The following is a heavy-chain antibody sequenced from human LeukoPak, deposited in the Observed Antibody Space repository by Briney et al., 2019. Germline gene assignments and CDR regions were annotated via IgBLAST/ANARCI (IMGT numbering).Heavy chain of an antibody. CDR3: AKDRGYSHRFDH. CDR2: ISYDGRNK. J-gene: IGHJ4*02. CDR1: GFTFSSYG. Sequence: PGGSLRLSCAASGFTFSSYGMHWVRQAPSKGLEWVAGISYDGRNKEYVDSVKGRFTISRDNSKNTLYLQMNSLRAEDTALYNFAKDRGYSHRFDHWGQGTLVTVSP. V-gene: IGHV3-30*18. D-gene: IGHD5-18*01.